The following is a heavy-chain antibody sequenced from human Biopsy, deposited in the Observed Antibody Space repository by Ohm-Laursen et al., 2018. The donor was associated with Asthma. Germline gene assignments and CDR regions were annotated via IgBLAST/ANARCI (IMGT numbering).Heavy chain of an antibody. Sequence: ASVKVSCKPSGYTVTRYAINWVRQAPGQGLEWMGWINTNTGNPTYAQGFTGRFVFSLDTSVNTAHLQISSLKAEDTAVYYCARMISYYHEMRAPFFDCWGQGTLVTVSS. CDR3: ARMISYYHEMRAPFFDC. CDR2: INTNTGNP. J-gene: IGHJ4*02. V-gene: IGHV7-4-1*02. CDR1: GYTVTRYA. D-gene: IGHD3-22*01.